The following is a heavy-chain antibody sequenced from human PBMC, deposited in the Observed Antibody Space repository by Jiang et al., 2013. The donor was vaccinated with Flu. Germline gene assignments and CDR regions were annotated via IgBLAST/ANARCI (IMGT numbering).Heavy chain of an antibody. CDR3: ATYSTPKYYYGMDV. V-gene: IGHV4-59*01. CDR2: IYYSGST. CDR1: GASISGYY. Sequence: GLVKPSETLSLTCSVSGASISGYYWSWIRQPPGQGLEWIGYIYYSGSTNYNPSLKSRVTMSVDTSKKLFSLKLSSVTAADTAMYYCATYSTPKYYYGMDVWGQGTTVTVSS. D-gene: IGHD1-26*01. J-gene: IGHJ6*02.